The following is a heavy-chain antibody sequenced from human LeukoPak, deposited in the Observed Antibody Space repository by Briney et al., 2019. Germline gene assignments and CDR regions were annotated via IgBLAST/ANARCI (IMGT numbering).Heavy chain of an antibody. V-gene: IGHV1-2*02. D-gene: IGHD5-12*01. CDR1: GYTFTGYY. CDR3: ARVRGYSAFGA. J-gene: IGHJ4*02. Sequence: ASVTVSCTASGYTFTGYYMHWVRQAPGQGLEWMGWIHGDNGDTKYSQTFQGRLTITRDTSGNTAYLDLSSLESEDMALYYWARVRGYSAFGAWGQGTLVTVSS. CDR2: IHGDNGDT.